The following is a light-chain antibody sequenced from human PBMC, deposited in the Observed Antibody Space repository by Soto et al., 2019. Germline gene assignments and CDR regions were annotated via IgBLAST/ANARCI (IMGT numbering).Light chain of an antibody. CDR3: ATWDGSLTGEV. CDR1: SSDIGNNY. CDR2: DNN. V-gene: IGLV1-51*01. J-gene: IGLJ2*01. Sequence: QSVLTQPPSVFAAPGQKVSISCSGSSSDIGNNYVSWYQQLPGTAPKLLIYDNNKRPSGIPDRFSGSKSGTSGTLDITGLQTGDEADYYCATWDGSLTGEVFGGGTKLTVL.